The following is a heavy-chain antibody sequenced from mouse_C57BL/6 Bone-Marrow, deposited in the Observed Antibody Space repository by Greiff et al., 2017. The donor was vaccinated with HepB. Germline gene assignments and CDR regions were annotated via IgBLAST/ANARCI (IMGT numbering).Heavy chain of an antibody. CDR2: ISSGSSTI. CDR1: GFTFSDYG. J-gene: IGHJ3*01. Sequence: EVKLMESGGGLVKPGGSLKLSCAASGFTFSDYGMHWVRQAPEKGLEWVAYISSGSSTIYYADTVKGRFTISRDNAKNTLFLQMTSLRSEDTAMYYCARPDDRLAWFAYWGQGTLVTVSA. D-gene: IGHD2-3*01. V-gene: IGHV5-17*01. CDR3: ARPDDRLAWFAY.